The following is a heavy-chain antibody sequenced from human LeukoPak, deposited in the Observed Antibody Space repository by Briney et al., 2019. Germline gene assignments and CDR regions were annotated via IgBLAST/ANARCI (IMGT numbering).Heavy chain of an antibody. J-gene: IGHJ1*01. CDR2: ISYDGSNK. Sequence: GSLRLSCAASGFTFSSYGMHWVRQAPGKWLEWVAVISYDGSNKYYADSVKGRFTISRDNSKNTLYLQMNSLRAEDTAVYYCAKPHYYDSSGYYSEYFQHWGQGTLVTVSS. V-gene: IGHV3-30*18. D-gene: IGHD3-22*01. CDR1: GFTFSSYG. CDR3: AKPHYYDSSGYYSEYFQH.